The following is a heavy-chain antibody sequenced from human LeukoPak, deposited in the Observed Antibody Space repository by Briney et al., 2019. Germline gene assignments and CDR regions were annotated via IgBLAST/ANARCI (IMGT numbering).Heavy chain of an antibody. D-gene: IGHD4-23*01. CDR2: ISSSGSTI. J-gene: IGHJ3*02. V-gene: IGHV3-11*01. CDR3: ARDRSVGATVVKRMYAFDI. Sequence: GALRLSCAASGFTFRKYWLHWVRQAPGKGLEWVSYISSSGSTIYYADSVKGRFTISRDNAKNSLYLQMNSLRAEDTAVYYCARDRSVGATVVKRMYAFDIWGQGTMVTVSS. CDR1: GFTFRKYW.